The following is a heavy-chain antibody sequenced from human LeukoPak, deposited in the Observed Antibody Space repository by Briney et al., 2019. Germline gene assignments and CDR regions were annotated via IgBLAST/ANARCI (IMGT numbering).Heavy chain of an antibody. CDR3: APGGAIDY. V-gene: IGHV1-2*02. J-gene: IGHJ4*02. D-gene: IGHD3-10*01. CDR1: GYTFTDYW. CDR2: INPNSGGT. Sequence: GASVKLSCKASGYTFTDYWMHWVRQAPGQGLEWMGWINPNSGGTKYAQKFQGRVTMTRDTSISTAYMELSRLRSDDTAMYYCAPGGAIDYWGQGTLVTVSS.